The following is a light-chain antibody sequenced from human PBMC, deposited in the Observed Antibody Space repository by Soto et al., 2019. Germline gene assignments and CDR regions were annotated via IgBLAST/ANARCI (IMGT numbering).Light chain of an antibody. CDR2: EVN. V-gene: IGLV2-14*01. CDR1: SSDVGGSTY. J-gene: IGLJ1*01. CDR3: SSYTSSSTLDV. Sequence: QSALTQPASVSGSPRQSITISCTGASSDVGGSTYVCWYQQHPGKAPKLIIYEVNNRPSGVSHRFSGSKSGNTASLTISGLQAEDEADYYCSSYTSSSTLDVFGTGTKVTVL.